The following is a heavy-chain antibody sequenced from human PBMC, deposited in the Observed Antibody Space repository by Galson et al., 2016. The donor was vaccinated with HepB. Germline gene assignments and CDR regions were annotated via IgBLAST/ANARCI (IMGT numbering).Heavy chain of an antibody. CDR2: ISGNAGRT. J-gene: IGHJ3*01. V-gene: IGHV3-64D*08. Sequence: SLRLSCAASGFSFSSYSMHWVRQAPGKGLEYIATISGNAGRTYYVDSVRGRFTISRDNAKKTVDIHMSRLRPEDTGVFYCVKDRSITVPAMDAFDLWGQGTMVIVSS. CDR3: VKDRSITVPAMDAFDL. CDR1: GFSFSSYS. D-gene: IGHD6-6*01.